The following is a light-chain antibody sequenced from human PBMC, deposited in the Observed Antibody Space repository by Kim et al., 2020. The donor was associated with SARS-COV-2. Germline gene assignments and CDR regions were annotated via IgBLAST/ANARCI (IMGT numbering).Light chain of an antibody. CDR3: QQYSSSLWT. J-gene: IGKJ1*01. V-gene: IGKV1-5*03. CDR2: KAS. Sequence: DIHMTQSPSTLSASVGDRVTITCRASHDIIYYLAWYQQKPGKAPNLLIYKASILESGVPSRFSGSGSGTQFTLTISSLQPGDFATYYCQQYSSSLWTFGQGTKVEIK. CDR1: HDIIYY.